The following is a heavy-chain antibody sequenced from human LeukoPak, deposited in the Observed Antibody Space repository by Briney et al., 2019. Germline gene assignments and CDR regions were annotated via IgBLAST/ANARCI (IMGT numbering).Heavy chain of an antibody. CDR3: TRCKGGDCFSSYYYYGMDV. CDR2: IKQDGGEK. V-gene: IGHV3-7*01. Sequence: GGSLRLSCVASGLTFSSYWMSWVRQAPGKGLEWVANIKQDGGEKYYVDSVKGRFTISRDNAKNSLYLQMNSLRAEDTAVYYCTRCKGGDCFSSYYYYGMDVWGQGTTVTVSS. J-gene: IGHJ6*02. D-gene: IGHD2-21*02. CDR1: GLTFSSYW.